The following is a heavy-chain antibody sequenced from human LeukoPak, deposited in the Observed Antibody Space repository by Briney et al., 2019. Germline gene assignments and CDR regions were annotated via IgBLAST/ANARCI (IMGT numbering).Heavy chain of an antibody. CDR3: ARIRSGWYFDY. J-gene: IGHJ4*02. CDR1: GFTFSSYS. V-gene: IGHV3-48*01. D-gene: IGHD6-19*01. Sequence: PGGSLRLSCEASGFTFSSYSMNWVRQAPGKGLEWISYISFSSSTLYYVDSVKGRFTISRDNAKNSLYLQMNSLRAEDTAVYYCARIRSGWYFDYWGQGTLVTISS. CDR2: ISFSSSTL.